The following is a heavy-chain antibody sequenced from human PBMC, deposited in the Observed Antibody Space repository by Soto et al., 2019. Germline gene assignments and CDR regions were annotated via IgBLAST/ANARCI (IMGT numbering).Heavy chain of an antibody. CDR2: ISYDGTNK. CDR3: AKDLLRPGRAYGMDV. V-gene: IGHV3-30*18. Sequence: QVQLVESGGGVVQPGRSLRLSCAASGFTFSSYGMHWVRQAPGKGLEWVAVISYDGTNKYYADSVKGRFTISRDNSKNTLYLQRNSLRAEDTAVYYCAKDLLRPGRAYGMDVWGKGSTVTVSS. CDR1: GFTFSSYG. J-gene: IGHJ6*04.